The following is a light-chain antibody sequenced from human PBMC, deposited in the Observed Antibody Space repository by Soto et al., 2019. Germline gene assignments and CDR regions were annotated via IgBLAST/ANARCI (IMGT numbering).Light chain of an antibody. J-gene: IGKJ5*01. CDR2: GAS. CDR1: QSVSSN. CDR3: QQYNNWPPIT. Sequence: ESVLTQSPGTLSLSPGERATLSCRASQSVSSNLAWYQQKPGQAPRLLIYGASTRATGIPARFSGSGSGTEFTLTISSLQSEDFAVYYCQQYNNWPPITFGQGTRLEIK. V-gene: IGKV3-15*01.